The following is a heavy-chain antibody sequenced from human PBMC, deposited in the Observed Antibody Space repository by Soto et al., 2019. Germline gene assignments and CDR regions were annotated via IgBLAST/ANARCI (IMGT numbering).Heavy chain of an antibody. V-gene: IGHV1-69*02. CDR1: GGTFSSYT. J-gene: IGHJ4*02. CDR2: IIPILGIA. D-gene: IGHD3-10*01. CDR3: ASVHYYGSGGRLGY. Sequence: QVQLVQSGVEVKKPGSSVKVSCKASGGTFSSYTISWVRQAPGQGLEWMGRIIPILGIANYAQKFQGRVTNTADKSTSTAYMELSSLRSEDTAVYYCASVHYYGSGGRLGYWGQGTLVTVSS.